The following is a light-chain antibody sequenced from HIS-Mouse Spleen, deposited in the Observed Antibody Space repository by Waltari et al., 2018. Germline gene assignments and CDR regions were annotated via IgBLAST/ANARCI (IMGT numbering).Light chain of an antibody. CDR3: CSYAGSYTFEVV. V-gene: IGLV2-11*01. CDR1: SSDCGCYQY. CDR2: DVS. Sequence: QSALTQPRPVSGSPGTSVTISRTGPSSDCGCYQYVPGYQQHPGKAPKPMIYDVSKRPSGVPDRFSGSKSGNTASLTISGLQAEDEADYYCCSYAGSYTFEVVFGGGTKLTVL. J-gene: IGLJ2*01.